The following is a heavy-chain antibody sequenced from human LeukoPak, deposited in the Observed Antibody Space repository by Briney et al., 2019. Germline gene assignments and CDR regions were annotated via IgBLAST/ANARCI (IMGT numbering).Heavy chain of an antibody. CDR1: GGSISSYY. J-gene: IGHJ6*03. V-gene: IGHV4-59*01. D-gene: IGHD1/OR15-1a*01. CDR2: IYYSGST. Sequence: SETLSLTCTVSGGSISSYYWSWIRQPPGKGLEWIGYIYYSGSTKYNPSLKSRVTISVDTSKNQFSLKLSSVTAADTAVYYCARDGEQPYYYYMDVWGKGTTVTVSS. CDR3: ARDGEQPYYYYMDV.